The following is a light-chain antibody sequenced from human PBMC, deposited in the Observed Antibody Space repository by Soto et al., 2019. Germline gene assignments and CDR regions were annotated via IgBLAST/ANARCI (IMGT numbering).Light chain of an antibody. CDR3: QHYYSTPRT. Sequence: IVMTQSPDYLALSLGARATINCKSXXSSLYSSNNKNYLAWYQQKPGQPPKLLISCASTRDSGVPDRFSGSGSGTDFTLTISSLQAEDVAVYYCQHYYSTPRTFGQGTKVDIK. CDR2: CAS. CDR1: XSSLYSSNNKNY. J-gene: IGKJ1*01. V-gene: IGKV4-1*01.